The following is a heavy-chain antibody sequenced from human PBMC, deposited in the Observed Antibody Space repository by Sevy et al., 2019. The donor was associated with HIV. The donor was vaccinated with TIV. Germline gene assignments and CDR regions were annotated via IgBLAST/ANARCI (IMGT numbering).Heavy chain of an antibody. CDR1: GFNVNDNY. CDR3: ARDRRFCGNECYLYYYYGMDV. D-gene: IGHD3-16*02. CDR2: IHADGSS. J-gene: IGHJ6*02. Sequence: GGSLRLSCVASGFNVNDNYMTWVRQAPGKGLEWVSIIHADGSSYYADSVKGRFTMSRDDSKNIVNFQMNSLRADDTAVYYCARDRRFCGNECYLYYYYGMDVWGQGTAVTVSS. V-gene: IGHV3-53*01.